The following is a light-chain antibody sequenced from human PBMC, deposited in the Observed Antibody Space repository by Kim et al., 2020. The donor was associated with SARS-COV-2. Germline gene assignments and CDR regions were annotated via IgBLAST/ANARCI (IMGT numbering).Light chain of an antibody. CDR1: QDISNY. J-gene: IGKJ4*01. CDR2: DAS. Sequence: ASVGDRVTSTCQASQDISNYLKWYQQKPGKAPKLLISDASNLEIGVPSRFSGSGSGTDFTFTIYSLQPEDIATYYYQQYDNLPLTFGGGTKVDIK. CDR3: QQYDNLPLT. V-gene: IGKV1-33*01.